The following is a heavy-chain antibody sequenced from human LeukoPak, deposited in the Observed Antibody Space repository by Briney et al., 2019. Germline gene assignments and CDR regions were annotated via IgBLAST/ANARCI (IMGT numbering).Heavy chain of an antibody. J-gene: IGHJ3*02. D-gene: IGHD6-13*01. Sequence: SETLSLTCTVSGGSISSGGYYWSWIRQHPGKGLEWIGYIYYSGSTYYNPSLKSRVTISVDTSKNQFSLKLSSVTAADTAVYYCARGRYSITGAFDIWGQGTMVTVSS. CDR1: GGSISSGGYY. CDR3: ARGRYSITGAFDI. CDR2: IYYSGST. V-gene: IGHV4-31*03.